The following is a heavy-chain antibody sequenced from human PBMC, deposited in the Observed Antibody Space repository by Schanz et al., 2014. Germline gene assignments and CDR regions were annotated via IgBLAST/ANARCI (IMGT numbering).Heavy chain of an antibody. J-gene: IGHJ6*02. CDR3: ARLVGPSFYYGMDV. D-gene: IGHD2-15*01. V-gene: IGHV1-69*02. Sequence: QVQLVQSGAEVKKPGSSVKVSCKASGGTFSSYSISWVRQAPGQGLEWMGRIIPILGIANYAQKFQGRVTNTADKSTSTAYMDLSSLRPEDTAVYYCARLVGPSFYYGMDVWGQGTTXTVSS. CDR1: GGTFSSYS. CDR2: IIPILGIA.